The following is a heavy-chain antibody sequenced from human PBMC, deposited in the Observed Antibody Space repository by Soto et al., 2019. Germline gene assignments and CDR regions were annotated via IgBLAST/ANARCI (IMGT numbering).Heavy chain of an antibody. CDR1: GGSISSSNW. D-gene: IGHD3-10*01. J-gene: IGHJ6*02. CDR2: IYHSGST. Sequence: SETLSLTCAVSGGSISSSNWWSWVRQPPGKGLEWIGEIYHSGSTNYNPSLKSRVTISVDKSKNQFSLKLSSVTAADTAVYYCARHSATRRVWFGGPGYYHYGNDVRARRSTDIGSS. V-gene: IGHV4-4*02. CDR3: ARHSATRRVWFGGPGYYHYGNDV.